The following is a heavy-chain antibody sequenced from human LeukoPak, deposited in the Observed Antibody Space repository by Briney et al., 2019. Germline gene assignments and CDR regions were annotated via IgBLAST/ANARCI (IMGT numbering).Heavy chain of an antibody. CDR3: ARLRRIYGDYAAPSYYGMDV. Sequence: SETLSLTCTVSGGSISSSSYYWGWIRQPPGKGLEWIGSIYYSGSTYYNPSLKSRVTISVDTSKNQFSLKLSSVTAADTAVYYCARLRRIYGDYAAPSYYGMDVWGQGTTVTVSS. V-gene: IGHV4-39*07. D-gene: IGHD4-17*01. J-gene: IGHJ6*02. CDR2: IYYSGST. CDR1: GGSISSSSYY.